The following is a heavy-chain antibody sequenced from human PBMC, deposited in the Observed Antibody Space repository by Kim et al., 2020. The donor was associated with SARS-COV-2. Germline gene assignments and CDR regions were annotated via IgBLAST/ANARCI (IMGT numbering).Heavy chain of an antibody. CDR1: GFTFGDYA. CDR3: AKSGKYCSSTSCYITSLDY. D-gene: IGHD2-2*02. Sequence: GGSLRLSCAASGFTFGDYAMHWVRQAPGKGLEWVSGISWNSGSIGYADSVKGRFTISRDNAKNSLYLQMNSLRAEDTALYYCAKSGKYCSSTSCYITSLDYWGQGTLVTVSS. J-gene: IGHJ4*02. V-gene: IGHV3-9*01. CDR2: ISWNSGSI.